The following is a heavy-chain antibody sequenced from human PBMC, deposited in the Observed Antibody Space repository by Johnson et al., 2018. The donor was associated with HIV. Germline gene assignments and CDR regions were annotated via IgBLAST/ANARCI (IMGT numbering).Heavy chain of an antibody. Sequence: VQLVESGGGVVQPGRSVRLSCAASGFTFSSYGMHWVRQAPGKGLEWVSGISWNSGSIGYVDSVKGRFTISRDNAKNSLYLQMNSLRAEDTAVYYCARDSSNSFRFEMYAFDIWGQGTMVTVSS. D-gene: IGHD6-6*01. V-gene: IGHV3-48*04. CDR2: ISWNSGSI. J-gene: IGHJ3*02. CDR3: ARDSSNSFRFEMYAFDI. CDR1: GFTFSSYG.